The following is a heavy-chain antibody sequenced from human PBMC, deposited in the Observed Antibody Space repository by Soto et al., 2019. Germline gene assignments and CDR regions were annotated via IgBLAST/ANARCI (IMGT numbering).Heavy chain of an antibody. Sequence: SGTLYLTCAVCGGSISSGSYYWYWIRQHPGRGLEWIGYIYYSGSTYYNPSLKSRVTISVDTSKNQFSLNLSSVTAAETAVYYCARSGSLQYYHYFMDFWGKGPPVTVSS. CDR2: IYYSGST. V-gene: IGHV4-31*11. D-gene: IGHD3-9*01. CDR1: GGSISSGSYY. J-gene: IGHJ6*03. CDR3: ARSGSLQYYHYFMDF.